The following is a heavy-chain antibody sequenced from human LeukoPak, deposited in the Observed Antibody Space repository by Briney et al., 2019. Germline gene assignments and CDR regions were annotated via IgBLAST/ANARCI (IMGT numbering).Heavy chain of an antibody. CDR3: ARGLVRYYYGSGRYSTYFDY. CDR2: INHSGST. D-gene: IGHD3-10*01. Sequence: SETLSLTCAVYGGSFSGYYWSWIRQPPGKGLEWIGEINHSGSTNYNPSLKSRVTISVDTSKNQFSLKLSSVTAADTAVYYCARGLVRYYYGSGRYSTYFDYWGQGTLVTVSS. J-gene: IGHJ4*02. V-gene: IGHV4-34*01. CDR1: GGSFSGYY.